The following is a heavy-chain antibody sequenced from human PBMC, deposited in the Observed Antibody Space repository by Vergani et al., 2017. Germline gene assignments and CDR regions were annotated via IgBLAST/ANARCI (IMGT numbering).Heavy chain of an antibody. D-gene: IGHD2-21*02. V-gene: IGHV1-69*02. CDR2: IIPLHDIT. Sequence: QVQLVQSGAEVKKPGSSVKVSCKASGGTFSSYTISWVRQAPGQGLEWMGRIIPLHDITNYAQKFQGRVTITADKSTSTAHMELSSLRSEDTAVYYCARSTRNCGGDCYYFDYWGQGTLVTVSS. J-gene: IGHJ4*02. CDR3: ARSTRNCGGDCYYFDY. CDR1: GGTFSSYT.